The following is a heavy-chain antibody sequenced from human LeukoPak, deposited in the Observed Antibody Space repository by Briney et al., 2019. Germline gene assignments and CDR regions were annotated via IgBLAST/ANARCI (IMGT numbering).Heavy chain of an antibody. Sequence: SETLSLTCTVSGGSISSRSYYWGWIRQSPGKGLEWIGSIYYSGSTYYNPSLKRRVTISVDTSKNQFSLKLSSVTAADTAVYFFAREVLGGGSYVWGQGALVTVSS. CDR3: AREVLGGGSYV. D-gene: IGHD1-26*01. J-gene: IGHJ4*02. CDR1: GGSISSRSYY. V-gene: IGHV4-39*02. CDR2: IYYSGST.